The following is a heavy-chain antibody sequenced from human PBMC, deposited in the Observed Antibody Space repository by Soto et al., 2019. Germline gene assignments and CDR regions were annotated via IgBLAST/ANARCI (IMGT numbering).Heavy chain of an antibody. V-gene: IGHV1-46*01. D-gene: IGHD2-15*01. Sequence: QVQLVQSGAEVKKPGASVKASCKASGYTFTSYYMHWVRQAPGQGLEWMGIINPSGGSTSYAQKFQGRVTMTRDRCTSKVYMELSSLRSEETAVYYCARGWGYCSCGSCYSDYYYYGMDVWGQGTTVTVSS. J-gene: IGHJ6*02. CDR1: GYTFTSYY. CDR3: ARGWGYCSCGSCYSDYYYYGMDV. CDR2: INPSGGST.